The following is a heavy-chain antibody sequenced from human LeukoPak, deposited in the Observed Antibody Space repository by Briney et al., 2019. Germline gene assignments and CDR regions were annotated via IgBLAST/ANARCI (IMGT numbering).Heavy chain of an antibody. CDR2: ISWKSGSI. Sequence: GGSLRLSCVVSGFTFDDYAMYWVRQAPGKGLEWVSGISWKSGSIGYADSVKGRFTISRDDAKNSLYLEMKSLRTEDTALYYCVKGGAVAGTFEFWGQGTLVTVSS. J-gene: IGHJ4*02. CDR3: VKGGAVAGTFEF. V-gene: IGHV3-9*01. CDR1: GFTFDDYA. D-gene: IGHD6-19*01.